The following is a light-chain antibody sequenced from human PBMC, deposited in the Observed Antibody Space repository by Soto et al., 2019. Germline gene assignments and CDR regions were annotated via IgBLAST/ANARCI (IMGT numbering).Light chain of an antibody. CDR2: VGTGGIVG. Sequence: QPVLTQTPSASASLGASVTLTCTLSSGYSNYKIDWFQQRPGKGPRFVMRVGTGGIVGSKGDGIPDRFSVLGSGLNRYLTIKNIQEDDESDYYCGTDHGSGSNFVVVFGGGTKLTV. CDR3: GTDHGSGSNFVVV. J-gene: IGLJ2*01. CDR1: SGYSNYK. V-gene: IGLV9-49*01.